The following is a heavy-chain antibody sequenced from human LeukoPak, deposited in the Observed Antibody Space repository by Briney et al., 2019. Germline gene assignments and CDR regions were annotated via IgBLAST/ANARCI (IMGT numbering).Heavy chain of an antibody. Sequence: SETLSLTCAVSDDSFSSHYWTWIRQPPGKGLEWIGYISYIGGTNYNPSLKSRVTSSIDTSKNQFSLKLSSVTAADTAVYYCARDLVTVTKGFDIWGQGTMVSVSS. D-gene: IGHD4-17*01. J-gene: IGHJ3*02. CDR2: ISYIGGT. CDR1: DDSFSSHY. CDR3: ARDLVTVTKGFDI. V-gene: IGHV4-59*11.